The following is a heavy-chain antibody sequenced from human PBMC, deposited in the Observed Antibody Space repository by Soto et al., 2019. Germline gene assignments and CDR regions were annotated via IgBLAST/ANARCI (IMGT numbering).Heavy chain of an antibody. D-gene: IGHD3-3*01. J-gene: IGHJ6*03. CDR3: ARASRFLEWLLSHYYYYYYMDV. V-gene: IGHV3-33*01. Sequence: GGSLRLSCAASGFTFSSYGMHWVRQAPGKGLEWVAVIWYDGSNKYYADSVKGRFTISRDNSKNTLYLQMNSLRAEDTAVYYCARASRFLEWLLSHYYYYYYMDVWGKGTTVTVS. CDR2: IWYDGSNK. CDR1: GFTFSSYG.